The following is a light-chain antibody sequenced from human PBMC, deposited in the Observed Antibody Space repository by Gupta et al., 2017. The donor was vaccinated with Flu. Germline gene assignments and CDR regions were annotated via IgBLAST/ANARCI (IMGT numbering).Light chain of an antibody. CDR1: NIGSKS. Sequence: SSVLTQPPSAPVAPEQTARMTCGGTNIGSKSVHGYQQKPGQGPGLVIYDDSDRRSGVPERFSGSNSGNTATLTISTVEDGDEADYYCQVWERSSDGGVFGGGTKLTVL. V-gene: IGLV3-21*02. CDR2: DDS. J-gene: IGLJ3*02. CDR3: QVWERSSDGGV.